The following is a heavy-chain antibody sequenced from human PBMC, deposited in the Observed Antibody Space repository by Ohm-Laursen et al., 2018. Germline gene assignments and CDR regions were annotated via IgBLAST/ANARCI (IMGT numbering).Heavy chain of an antibody. CDR1: GASISSEY. Sequence: SDTLSLTCTVSGASISSEYWTWIRQPPGKGLEWIGYIYYRGTTNYNPSLKSRVTISVDTSKNQFSLKLSSVTAADTALYYCARIESDSGGYWYFGMDVWAKGPRSPSP. J-gene: IGHJ6*02. D-gene: IGHD3-22*01. V-gene: IGHV4-59*07. CDR2: IYYRGTT. CDR3: ARIESDSGGYWYFGMDV.